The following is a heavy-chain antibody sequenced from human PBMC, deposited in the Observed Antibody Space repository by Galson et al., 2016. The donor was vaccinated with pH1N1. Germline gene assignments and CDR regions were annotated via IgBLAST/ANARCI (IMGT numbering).Heavy chain of an antibody. CDR3: ARGSGSPDSYYYYGMDV. V-gene: IGHV3-7*04. J-gene: IGHJ6*02. CDR2: INQDGSRK. Sequence: SLRLSCAASGFIFSDYWMSWVRQAPGKGLEWVAKINQDGSRKYYVDSMKGRCTISRDNAENSLSLQMNSLRVEDTALYYCARGSGSPDSYYYYGMDVWGQGTTVTVS. D-gene: IGHD3-10*01. CDR1: GFIFSDYW.